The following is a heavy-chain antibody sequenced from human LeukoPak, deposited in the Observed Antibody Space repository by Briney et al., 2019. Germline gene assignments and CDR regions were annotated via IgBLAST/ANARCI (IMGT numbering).Heavy chain of an antibody. Sequence: GGSLRLSCAASGFTFGSYSMNWVRQAPGKGLEWVSSISSSSSYIYYADSVKGRFTISRDNAKNSLYLQMNSLRAEDTAVYYCARMVVPAAHVDYWGQGTLVTVSS. V-gene: IGHV3-21*01. D-gene: IGHD2-2*01. CDR1: GFTFGSYS. J-gene: IGHJ4*02. CDR2: ISSSSSYI. CDR3: ARMVVPAAHVDY.